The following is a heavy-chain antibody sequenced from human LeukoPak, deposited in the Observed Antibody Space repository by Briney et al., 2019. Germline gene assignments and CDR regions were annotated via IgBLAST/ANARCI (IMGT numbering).Heavy chain of an antibody. CDR1: GFTFSSYG. CDR3: AKDVGFGEFPKLFDY. CDR2: ISYDGSNK. J-gene: IGHJ4*02. V-gene: IGHV3-30*18. Sequence: GGSLRLSCAASGFTFSSYGMHWIRQAPGKGLEWVAVISYDGSNKYYADSVKGRFTISRDNSKNTLYLQMNSLRAEDTAVYYCAKDVGFGEFPKLFDYWGQGTLVTVSS. D-gene: IGHD3-10*01.